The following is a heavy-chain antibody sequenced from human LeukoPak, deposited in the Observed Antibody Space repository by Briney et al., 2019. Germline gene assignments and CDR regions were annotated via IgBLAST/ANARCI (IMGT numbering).Heavy chain of an antibody. V-gene: IGHV3-30*18. J-gene: IGHJ4*02. CDR3: AKVRSQWLVRGSVDY. D-gene: IGHD6-19*01. Sequence: GGSLRLSCAASGFTFSSYGMHWVRQAPGKGLEWVAVISYDGSNKYYADSVKGRFTISRDNSKNTLYLQMNSLRAGDTAVYYCAKVRSQWLVRGSVDYWGQGTLVTVSS. CDR1: GFTFSSYG. CDR2: ISYDGSNK.